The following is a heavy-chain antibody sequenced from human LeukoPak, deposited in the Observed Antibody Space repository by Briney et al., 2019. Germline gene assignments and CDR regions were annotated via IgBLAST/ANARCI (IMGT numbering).Heavy chain of an antibody. CDR2: ISWNSDTI. V-gene: IGHV3-9*01. CDR1: GFTFDDYG. CDR3: TAHNSGLDY. D-gene: IGHD6-19*01. J-gene: IGHJ4*02. Sequence: GGSLRLSCAASGFTFDDYGMHWVRQAPGRDLEWVSAISWNSDTIGYADSVKGRFTISRDNAKNSLYLQVSSLRAEDTALYYCTAHNSGLDYWGQGTLVTVSS.